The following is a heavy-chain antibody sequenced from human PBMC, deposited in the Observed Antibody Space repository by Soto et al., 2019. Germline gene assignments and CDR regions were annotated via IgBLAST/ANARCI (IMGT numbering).Heavy chain of an antibody. Sequence: ASVKVSCKASGYTFTSYDINWVRQATGQGLEWMGWMNPNSGNTGYAQKFQGRVTMTRNTSISTAYMELSSLRSEDTAVYYCARGGYSYGAPGYYYYGMDVWGQGTTVTVSS. CDR2: MNPNSGNT. V-gene: IGHV1-8*01. CDR1: GYTFTSYD. J-gene: IGHJ6*02. D-gene: IGHD5-18*01. CDR3: ARGGYSYGAPGYYYYGMDV.